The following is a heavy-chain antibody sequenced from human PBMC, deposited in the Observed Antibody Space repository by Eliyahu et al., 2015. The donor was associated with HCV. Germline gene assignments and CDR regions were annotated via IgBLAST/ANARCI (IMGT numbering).Heavy chain of an antibody. J-gene: IGHJ6*02. V-gene: IGHV4-59*01. CDR1: GXSISXYY. CDR2: IFYNGNT. CDR3: ARCEDYHRSGYRLLDV. D-gene: IGHD3-22*01. Sequence: QVQLQESGPGLVKPSEXLSLTCTVSGXSISXYYXXWIWQPPGKGLEXIAYIFYNGNTNYNPSLKSRVTISVDTSKNQFSLKLTSVTAADTAVYYCARCEDYHRSGYRLLDVWGQGTTVTVSS.